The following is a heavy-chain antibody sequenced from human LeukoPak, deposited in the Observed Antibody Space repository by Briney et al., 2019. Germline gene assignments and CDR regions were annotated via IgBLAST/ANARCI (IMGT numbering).Heavy chain of an antibody. CDR1: GGSVSSGSYY. D-gene: IGHD3-10*01. V-gene: IGHV4-61*01. CDR3: ARGFGDWGLSWFDP. J-gene: IGHJ5*02. Sequence: SETLSLTCTVSGGSVSSGSYYWSWIRHPPGKGLEWIGYIYYSGSAKYNPSLKSRVTISVDTYKNQFSLKLTYVTAADTAVYYCARGFGDWGLSWFDPWGQGTLVTVSS. CDR2: IYYSGSA.